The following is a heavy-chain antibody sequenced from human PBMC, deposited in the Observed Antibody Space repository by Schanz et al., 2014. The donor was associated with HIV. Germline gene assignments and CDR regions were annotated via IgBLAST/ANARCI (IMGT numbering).Heavy chain of an antibody. Sequence: QLLDSGGGLVQPGGSLRLSCVASGFTFNNYAMTWVRQAPGKGLEWVAVIWSDGNNKYYGDSVKGRFTISRDNSKNTLYLQMTTLRIDDTAVYYCAKFGRLLGNFDDWGQGTLVTVSS. CDR3: AKFGRLLGNFDD. J-gene: IGHJ4*02. CDR1: GFTFNNYA. CDR2: IWSDGNNK. D-gene: IGHD2-15*01. V-gene: IGHV3-23*03.